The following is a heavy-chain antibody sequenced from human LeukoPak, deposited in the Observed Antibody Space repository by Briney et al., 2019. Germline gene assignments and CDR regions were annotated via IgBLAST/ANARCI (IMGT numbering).Heavy chain of an antibody. D-gene: IGHD3-22*01. Sequence: PSETLSLTCVVSGGSLSTHHWSWIRQSPGRGLEWIGYISDSGSTNYNPSLKSRVTISVDTSKNQFSLMLSSVTAADTAVYYCARGYDSSAYYPFNYWGQGALVTVSS. V-gene: IGHV4-59*11. CDR2: ISDSGST. J-gene: IGHJ4*02. CDR3: ARGYDSSAYYPFNY. CDR1: GGSLSTHH.